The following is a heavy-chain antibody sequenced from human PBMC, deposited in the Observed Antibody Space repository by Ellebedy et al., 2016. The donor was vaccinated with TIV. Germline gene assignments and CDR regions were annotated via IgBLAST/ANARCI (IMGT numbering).Heavy chain of an antibody. CDR1: GGSISSSIYY. CDR3: VRHGGGSYFAGIDY. Sequence: SETLSLTXTVSGGSISSSIYYWGWIRQPPGKGLEWIGIISYSGITYYNPSLKSRVTISVDTSKNQFSLKLSSVTAADTAVYYCVRHGGGSYFAGIDYWGQGTLITVSS. D-gene: IGHD1-26*01. CDR2: ISYSGIT. V-gene: IGHV4-39*01. J-gene: IGHJ4*02.